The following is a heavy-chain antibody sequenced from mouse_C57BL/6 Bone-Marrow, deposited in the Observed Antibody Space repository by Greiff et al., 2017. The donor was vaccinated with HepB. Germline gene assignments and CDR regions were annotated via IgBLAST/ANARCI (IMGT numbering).Heavy chain of an antibody. J-gene: IGHJ2*01. CDR2: IDPANGNT. CDR3: ATFITTVVALDY. CDR1: GFNIKNTY. D-gene: IGHD1-1*01. Sequence: VQLKESVAELVRPGASVKLSCTASGFNIKNTYMHWVKQRPEQGLEWIGRIDPANGNTKYAPKFQGKATITADRSSNTAYLQLSSLTSEDTAIYYCATFITTVVALDYWGQGTTLTVSS. V-gene: IGHV14-3*01.